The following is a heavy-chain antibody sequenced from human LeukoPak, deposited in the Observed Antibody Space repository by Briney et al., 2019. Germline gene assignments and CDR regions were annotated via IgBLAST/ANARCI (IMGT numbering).Heavy chain of an antibody. D-gene: IGHD1-26*01. CDR3: VVHSATSCY. Sequence: GGSLRLSCATSGFTFSSYEMNWVRQAPGKGLEWISYITTSGTSTYYADSVKGRFTISRDNGKTALSLQMNSLRAEDTAVYYCVVHSATSCYWGQGTLVTVSS. J-gene: IGHJ4*02. CDR2: ITTSGTST. V-gene: IGHV3-48*03. CDR1: GFTFSSYE.